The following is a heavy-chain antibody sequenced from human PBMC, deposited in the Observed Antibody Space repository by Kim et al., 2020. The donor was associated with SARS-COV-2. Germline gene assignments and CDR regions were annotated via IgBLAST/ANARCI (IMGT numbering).Heavy chain of an antibody. J-gene: IGHJ2*01. CDR1: GFTFSSYS. CDR3: ARGISDWYFDL. Sequence: GGSLRLSCAASGFTFSSYSMNWVRQAPGKGLEWVSYISSSSSTIYYADSVKGRFTISRDNAKNSLYLQMNSLRAEDTAVYYRARGISDWYFDLWGRGTLVTVSS. CDR2: ISSSSSTI. V-gene: IGHV3-48*04.